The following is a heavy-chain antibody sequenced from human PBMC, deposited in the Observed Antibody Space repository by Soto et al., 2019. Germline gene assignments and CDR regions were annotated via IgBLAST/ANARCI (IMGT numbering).Heavy chain of an antibody. J-gene: IGHJ4*02. V-gene: IGHV3-74*01. CDR3: GRGDGQRYGGNGFPGRE. CDR1: GFTFSSYW. CDR2: IKSDGSGT. Sequence: EVQLVESGGGLVQPGESLTLSCAASGFTFSSYWMHWVRQAPGKGLVWVSRIKSDGSGTYYADSVKGRLTISRDNARNNVYLEMERLRGEGTAGFFWGRGDGQRYGGNGFPGREWGPGTLVTLSS. D-gene: IGHD5-18*01.